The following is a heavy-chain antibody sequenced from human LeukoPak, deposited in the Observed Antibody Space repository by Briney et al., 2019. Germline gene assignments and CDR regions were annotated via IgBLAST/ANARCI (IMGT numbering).Heavy chain of an antibody. CDR2: INPTSGGT. V-gene: IGHV1-2*02. J-gene: IGHJ4*02. D-gene: IGHD1-26*01. CDR3: VRFSGSSNFDS. CDR1: GYTFTEFY. Sequence: ASVTVSFTTSGYTFTEFYIHWVRQVSGQGLEWMGWINPTSGGTNYAQKFQGRVTMTRDTSISTAYMDLSRLTSDDTAVFYCVRFSGSSNFDSWGQGTLVTVSS.